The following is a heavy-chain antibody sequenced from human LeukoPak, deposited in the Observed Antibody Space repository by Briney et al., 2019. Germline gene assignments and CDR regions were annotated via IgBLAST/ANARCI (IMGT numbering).Heavy chain of an antibody. V-gene: IGHV4-59*12. D-gene: IGHD2-15*01. CDR2: IYYSGST. CDR1: GGSISSYY. CDR3: ARTSLYCSGDSCYFEGIDY. J-gene: IGHJ4*02. Sequence: PSETLSLTCTVSGGSISSYYWNWIRQPPGKGLEWIGYIYYSGSTNYNPSLKSRVTMSLDTSKNQFSLKLNSVTAADTAIYYCARTSLYCSGDSCYFEGIDYWGQGTLVTVSS.